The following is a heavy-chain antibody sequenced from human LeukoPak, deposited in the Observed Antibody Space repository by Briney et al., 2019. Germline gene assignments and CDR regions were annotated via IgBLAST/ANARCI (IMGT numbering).Heavy chain of an antibody. CDR2: ISGSGGST. J-gene: IGHJ4*02. V-gene: IGHV3-23*01. CDR1: GFTFSSYA. CDR3: AKDLLLWFGAAFDY. Sequence: GGSLRLSCAASGFTFSSYAMSWVRQAPGKGLEWVPAISGSGGSTYYADSVKGRFTISRDNSKNTMYLLMNSLRAEDTAVYYCAKDLLLWFGAAFDYWGQGTLVTVSS. D-gene: IGHD3-10*01.